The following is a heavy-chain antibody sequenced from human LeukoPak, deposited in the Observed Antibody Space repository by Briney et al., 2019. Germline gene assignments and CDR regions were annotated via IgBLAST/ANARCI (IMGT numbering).Heavy chain of an antibody. Sequence: PSETLSLTCTVSGGSISSYYWSWIRQPPGKGLEWIGYIYYSGSTNYNPSLRSRVTISVDTSKNQFSLKLSSVTAADAAVYYCAREGVAIFGVVSDWYFDLWGRGTLVTVSS. CDR1: GGSISSYY. D-gene: IGHD3-3*01. V-gene: IGHV4-59*01. CDR3: AREGVAIFGVVSDWYFDL. J-gene: IGHJ2*01. CDR2: IYYSGST.